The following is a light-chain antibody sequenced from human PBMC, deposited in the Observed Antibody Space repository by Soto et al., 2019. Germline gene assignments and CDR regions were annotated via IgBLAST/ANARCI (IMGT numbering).Light chain of an antibody. CDR1: QIISTY. Sequence: DIQMTQSPSSLSASVGDRVTITCRASQIISTYLNWYQQKPGKAPKLLIYAASSLQSGVPSRFSGSGSGTDFTLTISSLQPEDFETYYCQQSYSTPYTFGQGTKVDIK. V-gene: IGKV1-39*01. J-gene: IGKJ2*01. CDR3: QQSYSTPYT. CDR2: AAS.